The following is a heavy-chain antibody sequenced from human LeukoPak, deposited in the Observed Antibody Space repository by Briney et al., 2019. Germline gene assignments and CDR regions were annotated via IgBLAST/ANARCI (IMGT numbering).Heavy chain of an antibody. J-gene: IGHJ3*02. Sequence: GGSLRLSCAAPGFTLSSYAMSWVRQAPGKGLEWVAIINRDGSEKYYVDSVKGRFTISRENAENLLYVQMNSLRADDTAVYYCARDPSWGSLDIGGHGTLVTVS. D-gene: IGHD3-16*01. V-gene: IGHV3-7*01. CDR1: GFTLSSYA. CDR3: ARDPSWGSLDI. CDR2: INRDGSEK.